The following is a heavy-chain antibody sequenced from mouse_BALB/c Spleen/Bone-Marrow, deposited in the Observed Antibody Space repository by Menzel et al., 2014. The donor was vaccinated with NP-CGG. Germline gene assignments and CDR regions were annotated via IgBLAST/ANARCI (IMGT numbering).Heavy chain of an antibody. CDR1: GFTFSNYW. CDR2: IRLRSNNYAT. J-gene: IGHJ2*01. D-gene: IGHD2-14*01. CDR3: TAYYRYAVGFAY. Sequence: EVKLVESGGGLVQPGGSMKLSCVASGFTFSNYWMNWVRQSPEKGLEWVAEIRLRSNNYATHYAESVKGKFTLSRDDSKSSVYLQMSNLRAEDTGIYYCTAYYRYAVGFAYWGQGTTLTVSS. V-gene: IGHV6-6*02.